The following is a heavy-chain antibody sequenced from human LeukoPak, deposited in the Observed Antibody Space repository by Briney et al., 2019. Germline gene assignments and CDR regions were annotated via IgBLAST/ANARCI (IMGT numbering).Heavy chain of an antibody. J-gene: IGHJ4*02. Sequence: GGSLRLSCAASGFAFSISNLNWFRQAPGKGLEWVSSITSDSYIYYADSLKGRFSISRDNAKNSLYLQMISLRAEDTAVYYCARADYGDYGVDYWGQGTLVTVSS. CDR1: GFAFSISN. CDR2: ITSDSYI. D-gene: IGHD4-17*01. CDR3: ARADYGDYGVDY. V-gene: IGHV3-21*01.